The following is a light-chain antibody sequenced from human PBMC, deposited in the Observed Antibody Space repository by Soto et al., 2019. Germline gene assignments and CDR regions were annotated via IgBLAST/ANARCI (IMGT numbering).Light chain of an antibody. CDR2: EGS. V-gene: IGLV2-23*01. J-gene: IGLJ1*01. CDR3: CSYASSSTYV. Sequence: SALTQPASVSGSPGQSITISCTGTSSDVGNYNLVSWYQHDPGKAPKLLIYEGSKRPSGVSDRFSGSKSGNTASLTISGLQAEDEADYYCCSYASSSTYVFGTGTKLTVL. CDR1: SSDVGNYNL.